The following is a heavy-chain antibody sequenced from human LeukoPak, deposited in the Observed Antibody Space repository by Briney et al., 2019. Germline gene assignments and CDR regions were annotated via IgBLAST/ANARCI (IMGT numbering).Heavy chain of an antibody. J-gene: IGHJ6*04. D-gene: IGHD3-10*01. CDR2: IDPSDSYT. CDR1: GYSFTSYW. V-gene: IGHV5-10-1*01. Sequence: GESLKISCKGSGYSFTSYWISWVRQMPGKGLEWMGRIDPSDSYTNYSPSFQGHVTISADKSISTAYLQWSSLKASDTAMYYCARLRSGSYYTYYYGMDVWGKGTTVTVSS. CDR3: ARLRSGSYYTYYYGMDV.